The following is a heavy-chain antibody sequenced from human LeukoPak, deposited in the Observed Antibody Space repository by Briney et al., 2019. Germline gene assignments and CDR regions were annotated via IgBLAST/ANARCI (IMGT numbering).Heavy chain of an antibody. J-gene: IGHJ4*02. D-gene: IGHD2-2*01. Sequence: PGRSLRLSCAASGFTFDDYAMHWVRQAPGKGLEWVSGISWSSGSIGYADSVKGRFTISRDNAKNSLYLQMNSLRAEDMALYYCAKGYCSSTSRYFDYWGQGTLVTVSS. CDR3: AKGYCSSTSRYFDY. CDR1: GFTFDDYA. V-gene: IGHV3-9*03. CDR2: ISWSSGSI.